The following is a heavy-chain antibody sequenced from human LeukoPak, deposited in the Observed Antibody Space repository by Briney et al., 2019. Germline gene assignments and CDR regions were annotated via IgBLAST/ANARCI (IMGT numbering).Heavy chain of an antibody. J-gene: IGHJ5*02. Sequence: GGSLRLSCAASGFTFSSYSMNWVRQAPGKGLEWVSSISSSSSYIYYADSVKGRLTISRDNAKNSLYLQMNSLRAEDTAVYYCARENCGGDCRVNWFDPWGQGTLVTVSS. CDR2: ISSSSSYI. D-gene: IGHD2-21*02. V-gene: IGHV3-21*01. CDR1: GFTFSSYS. CDR3: ARENCGGDCRVNWFDP.